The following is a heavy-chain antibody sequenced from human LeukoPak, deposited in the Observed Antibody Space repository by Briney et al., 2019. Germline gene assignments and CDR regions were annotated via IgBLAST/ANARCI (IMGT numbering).Heavy chain of an antibody. CDR3: AKDPNVVVPAAPQD. J-gene: IGHJ4*02. CDR2: ISGSGGST. D-gene: IGHD2-2*01. CDR1: GFTFSSYS. Sequence: GGSLRLSCAASGFTFSSYSMNWVRQAPGKGLEWVSAISGSGGSTYYADSVKGRFTISRDNSKNTLYLQMNSLRAEDTAVYYCAKDPNVVVPAAPQDWGQGTLVTVSS. V-gene: IGHV3-23*01.